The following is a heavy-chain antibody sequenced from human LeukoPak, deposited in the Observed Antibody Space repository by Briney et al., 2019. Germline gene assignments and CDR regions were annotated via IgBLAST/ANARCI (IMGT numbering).Heavy chain of an antibody. J-gene: IGHJ4*02. D-gene: IGHD5-12*01. Sequence: GGSLRLSCAASGFTFSSYGMHWVRQAPGKGLEWVAVISYDGSNKYYADSVKGRFTISRDNSKNTLYLQMDSLRTEDTAVYYCAKGDSYGGYIGHDYWGQGTLVTVSS. V-gene: IGHV3-30*18. CDR2: ISYDGSNK. CDR3: AKGDSYGGYIGHDY. CDR1: GFTFSSYG.